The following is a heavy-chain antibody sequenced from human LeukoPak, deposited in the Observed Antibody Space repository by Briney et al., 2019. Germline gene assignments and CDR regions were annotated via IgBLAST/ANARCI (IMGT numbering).Heavy chain of an antibody. V-gene: IGHV3-7*01. D-gene: IGHD1-1*01. CDR1: ASTFSSYW. Sequence: GGSLRPSCAASASTFSSYWMSWARQVPGKGREWVANIKQDGSEKYYVDSVKGRFTISRDNAKNSLYLQMNSLRAEDTAVYYCARDTINWNYFDYWGQGTLVTVSS. J-gene: IGHJ4*02. CDR2: IKQDGSEK. CDR3: ARDTINWNYFDY.